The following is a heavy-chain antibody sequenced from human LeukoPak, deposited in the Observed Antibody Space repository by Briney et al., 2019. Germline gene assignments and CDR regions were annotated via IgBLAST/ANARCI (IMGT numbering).Heavy chain of an antibody. CDR2: IYYSGST. D-gene: IGHD6-6*01. CDR3: ASLAARRTFDY. J-gene: IGHJ4*02. V-gene: IGHV4-59*01. CDR1: GGPTSSYY. Sequence: SETLSLTCTVSGGPTSSYYWSWIRQPPGKGLEWIGYIYYSGSTNYNPSLKSRVTISVDTSKNQFSLKLSSVTAADTAVYYCASLAARRTFDYWGQGTLVTVSS.